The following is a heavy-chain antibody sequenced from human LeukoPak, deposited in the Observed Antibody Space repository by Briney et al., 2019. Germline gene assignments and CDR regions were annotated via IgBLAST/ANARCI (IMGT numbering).Heavy chain of an antibody. D-gene: IGHD3-10*01. V-gene: IGHV1-46*01. CDR3: ARDHGSAYYRAPRH. CDR1: GCIFTNYY. CDR2: INPSGGST. J-gene: IGHJ4*02. Sequence: ASVKVSCKASGCIFTNYYMHWVRHAPGQGLEWMGTINPSGGSTTYAQKFQGRVTMTRDTSTSTVYMELSSLRSEDAAVYYCARDHGSAYYRAPRHWGQGTLVTVSS.